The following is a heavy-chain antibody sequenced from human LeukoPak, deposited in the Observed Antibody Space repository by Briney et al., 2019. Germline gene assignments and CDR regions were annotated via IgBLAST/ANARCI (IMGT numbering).Heavy chain of an antibody. CDR1: GGTFSRYA. J-gene: IGHJ4*02. CDR3: ARDHFDFWSGYSATYFDY. D-gene: IGHD3-3*01. V-gene: IGHV1-2*02. Sequence: ASVKVSCKASGGTFSRYAVNWVRQAPGQGLEWMGWINPNSGGANYAQKFHGRVTMTRDTSVSTAYMELSRLSSDDTAVYYCARDHFDFWSGYSATYFDYWGQGTLVTVSS. CDR2: INPNSGGA.